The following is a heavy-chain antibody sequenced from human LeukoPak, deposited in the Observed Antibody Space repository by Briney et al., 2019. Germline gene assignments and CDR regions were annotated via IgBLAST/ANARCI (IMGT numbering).Heavy chain of an antibody. CDR3: ARRGRSSNSIEY. J-gene: IGHJ4*03. V-gene: IGHV5-51*01. CDR2: IYPGDSDN. CDR1: GCSFTTYW. D-gene: IGHD4-23*01. Sequence: GESLKISCNGSGCSFTTYWIGWVRQLPGKGLEWMGIIYPGDSDNRYSPSFQRQVTMSAYKSISTAYLQWSSLKASDTAIYYCARRGRSSNSIEYCGHGTLVTVSS.